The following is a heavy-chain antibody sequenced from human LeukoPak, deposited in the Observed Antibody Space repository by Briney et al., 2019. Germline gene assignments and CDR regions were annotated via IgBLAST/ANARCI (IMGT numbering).Heavy chain of an antibody. CDR2: IYYSGST. CDR1: DGSISNYY. D-gene: IGHD6-19*01. CDR3: ARNAAVATSRSWFDP. Sequence: SQTLSLTCTVSDGSISNYYWSWIRQPPGKGLEWIGYIYYSGSTNYNPSLKSRVTMSVDTSKNQFSLKLSSVTAADRAVYYCARNAAVATSRSWFDPWGQGTLVTVSS. J-gene: IGHJ5*02. V-gene: IGHV4-59*08.